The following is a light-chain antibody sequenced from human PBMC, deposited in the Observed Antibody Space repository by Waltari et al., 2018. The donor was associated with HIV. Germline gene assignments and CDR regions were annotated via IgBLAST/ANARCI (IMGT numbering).Light chain of an antibody. CDR1: SSNIGNNY. CDR2: DNN. V-gene: IGLV1-51*01. Sequence: QSVLTQPPSVSAAPGQKVTISCSGSSSNIGNNYVSWYQQLPRTAPKLLIYDNNPRPSGIPDRFPGSKSGTSATLGITGLQTGDEADYYCGAWDNSLSAWVLGGGTQLTVL. CDR3: GAWDNSLSAWV. J-gene: IGLJ3*02.